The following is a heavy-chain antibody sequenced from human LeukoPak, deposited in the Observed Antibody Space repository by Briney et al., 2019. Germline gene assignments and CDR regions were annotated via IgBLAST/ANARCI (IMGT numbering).Heavy chain of an antibody. V-gene: IGHV4-39*01. CDR1: GGSISSSSYY. CDR2: IYYSGST. J-gene: IGHJ4*02. Sequence: PSETLSLTCTVSGGSISSSSYYWGWIRQPPGKGLGWIGSIYYSGSTYYNPSLKSRVTISVDTSKNQFSLKLSSVTAADTAVYYCARGGIAAAGLGADYWGQGTLVTVSS. CDR3: ARGGIAAAGLGADY. D-gene: IGHD6-13*01.